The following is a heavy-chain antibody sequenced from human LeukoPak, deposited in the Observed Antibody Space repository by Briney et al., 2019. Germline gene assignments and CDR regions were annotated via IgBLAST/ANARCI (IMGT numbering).Heavy chain of an antibody. V-gene: IGHV1-2*02. CDR3: ARGLTWDAFDI. CDR1: GYTFTGYN. J-gene: IGHJ3*02. CDR2: FNPNSGGT. Sequence: ASVKVSFKASGYTFTGYNMQWVRQAPGQGLEWLGWFNPNSGGTNYAQKFQGRVTMTRDTSVTTAYMELSRLRSDDTAVYYCARGLTWDAFDIWGQGTMVTVSS.